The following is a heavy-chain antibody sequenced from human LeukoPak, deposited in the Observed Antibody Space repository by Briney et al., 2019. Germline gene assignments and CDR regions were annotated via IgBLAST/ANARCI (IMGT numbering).Heavy chain of an antibody. CDR2: IYHSGST. CDR3: AKSGGGNSFIYYYYMDV. CDR1: GYSISSGYY. Sequence: SETQSLTCTVSGYSISSGYYWGWIRQPPGKGLEWIGSIYHSGSTYYNPSLKSRVTISVDTSKNQFSLKLSSVTAADTALYYCAKSGGGNSFIYYYYMDVWGKGTTVTISS. V-gene: IGHV4-38-2*02. D-gene: IGHD4-23*01. J-gene: IGHJ6*03.